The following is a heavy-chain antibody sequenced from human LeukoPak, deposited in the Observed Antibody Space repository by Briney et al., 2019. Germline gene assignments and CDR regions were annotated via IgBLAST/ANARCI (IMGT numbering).Heavy chain of an antibody. Sequence: GGSLRLSCVGSGFTFSRYSMTWVRQAPGEGLEWVSYISSGSGAIYYTDSLKGRSTISRDNAKSSLYLQMNSLRVDDTAVYYCARAKYTTAWYFDYWGQGTLVTVSS. J-gene: IGHJ4*02. CDR1: GFTFSRYS. D-gene: IGHD6-19*01. V-gene: IGHV3-48*04. CDR3: ARAKYTTAWYFDY. CDR2: ISSGSGAI.